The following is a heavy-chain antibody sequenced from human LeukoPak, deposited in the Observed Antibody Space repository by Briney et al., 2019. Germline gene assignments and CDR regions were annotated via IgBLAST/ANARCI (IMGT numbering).Heavy chain of an antibody. D-gene: IGHD3-9*01. CDR3: ARFYDILTGYWYYYYGMDV. CDR1: GYTFTSYD. CDR2: MNPNSDNT. Sequence: ASVKVSCKASGYTFTSYDINWVRQATGQGLEWMGWMNPNSDNTGYAQKFQGRVTMTRNTSISTAYVELSSLRSEDTAVYYCARFYDILTGYWYYYYGMDVWGQGTTVTVSS. V-gene: IGHV1-8*01. J-gene: IGHJ6*02.